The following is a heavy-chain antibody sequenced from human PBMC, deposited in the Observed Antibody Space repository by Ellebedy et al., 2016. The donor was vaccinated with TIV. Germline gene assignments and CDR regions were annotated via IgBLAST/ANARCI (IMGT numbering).Heavy chain of an antibody. Sequence: MPSETLSLTCSVSGGSISSYYWSWIRQPPGRGLEWIGYIYYTGNTNYNPSLKSRVTISVDTSKNQFSLKLSSVTAADTAVYYCASHPYYYDSSGYYQAYFDYWGQGTLVTVSS. J-gene: IGHJ4*02. V-gene: IGHV4-59*01. CDR2: IYYTGNT. D-gene: IGHD3-22*01. CDR1: GGSISSYY. CDR3: ASHPYYYDSSGYYQAYFDY.